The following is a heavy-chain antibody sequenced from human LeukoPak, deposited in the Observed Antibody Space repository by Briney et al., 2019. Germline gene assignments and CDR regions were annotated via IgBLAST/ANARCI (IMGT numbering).Heavy chain of an antibody. CDR3: AREVIEDWFDP. CDR1: GGSISSGAYY. J-gene: IGHJ5*02. Sequence: SQTLSLTCTVSGGSISSGAYYWNWIRQHPGKGLEWIGYIYYSGSTYYNPSLKSRVTMSVDTSKNQFSLKLSSVTAADTAVYYCAREVIEDWFDPWGQGTLVTVSS. CDR2: IYYSGST. V-gene: IGHV4-31*03. D-gene: IGHD2/OR15-2a*01.